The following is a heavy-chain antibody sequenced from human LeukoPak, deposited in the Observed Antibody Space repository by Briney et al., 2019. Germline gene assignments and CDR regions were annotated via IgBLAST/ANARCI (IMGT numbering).Heavy chain of an antibody. J-gene: IGHJ4*02. Sequence: SVKVSCKASGGTFNRFLISWVRQAPGQGLEWMGGILPIVGTANYAQRFQGRVTITADESTTTAYMELSSLRSEDTAVYFCARGNQPEGRYYFYDYWGQGTLVTVSA. CDR3: ARGNQPEGRYYFYDY. D-gene: IGHD3-9*01. V-gene: IGHV1-69*01. CDR2: ILPIVGTA. CDR1: GGTFNRFL.